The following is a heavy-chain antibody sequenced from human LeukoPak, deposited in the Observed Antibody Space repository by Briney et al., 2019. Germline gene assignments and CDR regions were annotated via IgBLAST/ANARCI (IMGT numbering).Heavy chain of an antibody. Sequence: SETLSLTCTVSGGSLSSPYYWGWIRQPPGKGLEWIGSIYHTGTAYYNPSLRSRVAMSVDTSKNQFSLNLSSVTAADTAVYYCAREKGGVFDYWGQGTLVTVSS. CDR3: AREKGGVFDY. CDR2: IYHTGTA. D-gene: IGHD3-16*01. CDR1: GGSLSSPYY. V-gene: IGHV4-38-2*02. J-gene: IGHJ4*02.